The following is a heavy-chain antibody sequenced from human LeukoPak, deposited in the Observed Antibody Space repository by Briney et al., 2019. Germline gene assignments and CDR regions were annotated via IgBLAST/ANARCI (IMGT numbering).Heavy chain of an antibody. Sequence: ASVKVSCKASGYTFTCYCMHWVRQAPGQGLEGMGWINPNSGGTNYAQKFQGRVTMTRDTSISTAYMELSRLRSDDTAVYYCARDLAGDRNGYWGQGTLVTVSS. D-gene: IGHD7-27*01. V-gene: IGHV1-2*02. J-gene: IGHJ4*02. CDR1: GYTFTCYC. CDR3: ARDLAGDRNGY. CDR2: INPNSGGT.